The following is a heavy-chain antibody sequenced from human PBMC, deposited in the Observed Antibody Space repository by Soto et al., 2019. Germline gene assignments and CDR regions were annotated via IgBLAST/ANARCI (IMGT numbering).Heavy chain of an antibody. D-gene: IGHD3-10*01. V-gene: IGHV4-59*01. CDR3: ARSMVRGVTGTFDY. CDR1: GGSISSYY. Sequence: ASETLSLTCTVSGGSISSYYWSWIRQPPGKGLEWIGYIYYSGSTNYNPSLKSRVTISVDTSKNQFSLKLSSVTAADTAVYYCARSMVRGVTGTFDYWGQGTLVTVSS. CDR2: IYYSGST. J-gene: IGHJ4*02.